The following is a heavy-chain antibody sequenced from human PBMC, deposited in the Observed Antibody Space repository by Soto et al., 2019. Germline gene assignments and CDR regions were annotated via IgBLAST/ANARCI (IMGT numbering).Heavy chain of an antibody. D-gene: IGHD1-26*01. V-gene: IGHV3-23*01. CDR1: GFTFSSYA. CDR3: AKDTIVGAGHDAFAI. CDR2: SSGSGGST. J-gene: IGHJ3*02. Sequence: GGSLRLSCAASGFTFSSYAMSWVRQAPGKGLEWVSASSGSGGSTYYADSVKGRFTISRDNSQNTLYLQMNSLRAEDTAVYYCAKDTIVGAGHDAFAIWGQGTMVTVSS.